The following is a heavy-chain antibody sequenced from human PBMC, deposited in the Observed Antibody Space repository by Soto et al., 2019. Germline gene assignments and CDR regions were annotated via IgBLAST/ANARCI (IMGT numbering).Heavy chain of an antibody. CDR1: EIAFSSYT. Sequence: EVQLVESGGGLVKPGRSLRLSCAASEIAFSSYTMNWVRQAPGKGLEWVSSISSNRNYIYYADSMKGRFTVSRDNAKNSLYLQMDSLRAEDTAVYYCAGGLTISDYWGRGTLVAVSS. CDR2: ISSNRNYI. V-gene: IGHV3-21*01. D-gene: IGHD3-3*01. CDR3: AGGLTISDY. J-gene: IGHJ4*02.